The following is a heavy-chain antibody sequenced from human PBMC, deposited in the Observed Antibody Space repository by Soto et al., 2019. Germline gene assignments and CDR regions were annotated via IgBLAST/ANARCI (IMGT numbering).Heavy chain of an antibody. Sequence: QAQVVQSGAEVRKPGSSVKLSCKASEGTFNSYAIAWVRQAPGEGLEWMGGIIPYYNTLNYAQKFQDRVTITADDSTNTVYMELSSLRSDDTAVYFCASGASRWYPYFFDSWAQGTLVTVSS. V-gene: IGHV1-69*01. CDR1: EGTFNSYA. CDR3: ASGASRWYPYFFDS. D-gene: IGHD6-13*01. J-gene: IGHJ4*02. CDR2: IIPYYNTL.